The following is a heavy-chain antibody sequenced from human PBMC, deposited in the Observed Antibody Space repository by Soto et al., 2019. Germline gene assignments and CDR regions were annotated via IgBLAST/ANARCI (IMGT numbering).Heavy chain of an antibody. D-gene: IGHD6-19*01. Sequence: GGSLRLSCAASGFTFSTYAMSWVRQAPGKGLEWVSAISGSGGSTYYADSVKGRFTISRDNSKNTLYLQMNSLRAEDTAVYYCAKDGSGPKLNFDYWGQGTLVTVSS. CDR2: ISGSGGST. CDR3: AKDGSGPKLNFDY. J-gene: IGHJ4*02. V-gene: IGHV3-23*01. CDR1: GFTFSTYA.